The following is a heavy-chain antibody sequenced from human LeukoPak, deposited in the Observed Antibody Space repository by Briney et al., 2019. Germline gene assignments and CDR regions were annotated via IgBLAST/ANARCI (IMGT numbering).Heavy chain of an antibody. CDR2: IQYDGTKE. J-gene: IGHJ6*03. V-gene: IGHV3-30*02. Sequence: PGGSLRLSCTTSGFIFSSYGMHWVRQAPGKGLEWVTLIQYDGTKEYYADSVQGRFAVSRDISKNTLYLQMNNVRPEDTAVYYCAKDGLGYTNYYTYHYMDVWGKGTTVTVSS. CDR3: AKDGLGYTNYYTYHYMDV. CDR1: GFIFSSYG. D-gene: IGHD5-24*01.